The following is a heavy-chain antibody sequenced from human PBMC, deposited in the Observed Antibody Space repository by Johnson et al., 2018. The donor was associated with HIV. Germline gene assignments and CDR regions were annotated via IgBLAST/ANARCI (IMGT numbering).Heavy chain of an antibody. CDR1: GFTFSTYA. CDR2: ISSNGGST. Sequence: VQLVESGGGLVQPGGSLRLSCAASGFTFSTYAMHWVRQAPGKGLEYVSAISSNGGSTYYATSVKGRFTISRDNSKNTLYLQMGSLRAEDMAVYYCARAGLTYTLDAFDIWGQGTLVTVSS. CDR3: ARAGLTYTLDAFDI. D-gene: IGHD3-16*01. V-gene: IGHV3-64*01. J-gene: IGHJ3*02.